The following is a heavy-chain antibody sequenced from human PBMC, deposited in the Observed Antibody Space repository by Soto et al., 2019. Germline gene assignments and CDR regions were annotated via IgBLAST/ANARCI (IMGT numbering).Heavy chain of an antibody. Sequence: EVQLVESGGGLVQPGGSLRLSCAASGFTVSSNYMTWVRQAPGKGLEWVSVIYSGGNTYYADSVKGRFTISRDNSKNTLYLQMNSLRAEGTAVYYCATEVSTVGIAAIDYWGQGTLVTVSS. J-gene: IGHJ4*02. CDR3: ATEVSTVGIAAIDY. D-gene: IGHD6-13*01. CDR1: GFTVSSNY. V-gene: IGHV3-53*01. CDR2: IYSGGNT.